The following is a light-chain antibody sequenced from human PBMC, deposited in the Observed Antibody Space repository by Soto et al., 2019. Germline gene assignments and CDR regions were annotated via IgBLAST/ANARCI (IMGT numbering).Light chain of an antibody. V-gene: IGKV3-15*01. CDR1: EGVRSN. Sequence: EVVMTQSPATLSVSPGERVTISCRASEGVRSNLAWYHQKPGKGPSLLIYYASTMDTGVPDRFSGSGSGTEFTLTISSLQSEDFGAYHCQHYNNWPPTFGPGTKVDIK. CDR3: QHYNNWPPT. CDR2: YAS. J-gene: IGKJ3*01.